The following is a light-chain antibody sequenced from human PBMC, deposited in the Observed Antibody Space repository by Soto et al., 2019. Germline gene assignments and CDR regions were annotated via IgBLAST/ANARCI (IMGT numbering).Light chain of an antibody. V-gene: IGLV3-21*04. CDR3: QVWDTNSDHVV. Sequence: SYGLTQPPSVSVAPGKTASLTCGGNNIGSQSVHWYQHKPGQAPVLVISYDADRPSGIPERFSGSRSGNTATLSISGVEAGDEAVYYCQVWDTNSDHVVFGGGTKVTVL. CDR2: YDA. CDR1: NIGSQS. J-gene: IGLJ3*02.